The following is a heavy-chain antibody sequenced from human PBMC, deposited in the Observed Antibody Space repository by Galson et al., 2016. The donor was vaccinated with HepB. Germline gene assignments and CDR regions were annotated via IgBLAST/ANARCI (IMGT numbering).Heavy chain of an antibody. CDR3: AKGQQLAYFDY. V-gene: IGHV3-74*01. CDR1: GFTFSSYW. Sequence: SLRLSCAASGFTFSSYWMQWVRQAPGKGLVWVSRIHSDGSTTSYADPVKGRFTISRDNSKNTLYLQMNSLRAEDTAVYYCAKGQQLAYFDYWGQGTLVTVSS. D-gene: IGHD6-13*01. J-gene: IGHJ4*02. CDR2: IHSDGSTT.